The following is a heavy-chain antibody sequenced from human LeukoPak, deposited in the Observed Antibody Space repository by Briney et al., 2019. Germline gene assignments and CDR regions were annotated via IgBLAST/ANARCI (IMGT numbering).Heavy chain of an antibody. CDR2: IASETYGGTA. CDR1: GFTFSDYY. J-gene: IGHJ4*02. CDR3: TRDQTPYY. V-gene: IGHV3-49*04. Sequence: QSGGSLRLSCAASGFTFSDYYMTWVRQAPGKGLEWVGFIASETYGGTAEYAASVKGRFIISRDDSKSIAYLQMNSLKTEDTAVYYCTRDQTPYYWGQGTLVTVSS.